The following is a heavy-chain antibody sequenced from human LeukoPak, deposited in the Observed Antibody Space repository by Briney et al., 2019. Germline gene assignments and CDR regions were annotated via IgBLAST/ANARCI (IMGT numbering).Heavy chain of an antibody. D-gene: IGHD1-26*01. J-gene: IGHJ4*02. V-gene: IGHV3-9*01. CDR3: AKDKGSGSYYYFDY. CDR1: GFTFDDYA. Sequence: GRSLRLSCAASGFTFDDYAMHWVRQAPGKGLEWVSGISWNSGSIGYADSVKGRFTISRDNAKNSLYLQMNSLRAEDTALYYCAKDKGSGSYYYFDYWGQGTLVTVSS. CDR2: ISWNSGSI.